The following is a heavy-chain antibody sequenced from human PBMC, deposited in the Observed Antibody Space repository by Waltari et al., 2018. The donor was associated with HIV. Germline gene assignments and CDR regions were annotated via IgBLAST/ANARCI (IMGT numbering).Heavy chain of an antibody. D-gene: IGHD6-13*01. CDR1: RYTFRNYW. CDR2: IKKDGSEK. V-gene: IGHV3-7*01. J-gene: IGHJ5*02. CDR3: AQLSSAWS. Sequence: EVQLVESGGGLVKPGGSLRLSCTASRYTFRNYWRSWVRQAPGKGLEWVANIKKDGSEKYYVDSVKGRFTISRDNAKNSLYLQMNSLRAEDTAVYYCAQLSSAWSWGLGTLVTVSS.